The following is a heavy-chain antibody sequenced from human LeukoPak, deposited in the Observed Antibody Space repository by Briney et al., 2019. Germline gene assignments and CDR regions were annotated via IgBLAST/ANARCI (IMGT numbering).Heavy chain of an antibody. CDR2: TRNKAKAFTT. Sequence: GGSLRLSCAASGFIFSDHYLDWFRQGPVKGLEWVGRTRNKAKAFTTEYAASVKGRFTISRDDSKSSLYLQMNSLKIEDTAVYYCAKSSLYDFRGDGVWGPGTTVTVSS. CDR1: GFIFSDHY. D-gene: IGHD3-16*02. J-gene: IGHJ6*02. CDR3: AKSSLYDFRGDGV. V-gene: IGHV3-72*01.